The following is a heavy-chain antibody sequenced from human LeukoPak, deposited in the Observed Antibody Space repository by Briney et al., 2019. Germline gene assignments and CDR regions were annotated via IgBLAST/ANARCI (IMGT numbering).Heavy chain of an antibody. CDR1: GLTLSTSP. V-gene: IGHV3-23*01. CDR3: ATNTPGNYPYDY. J-gene: IGHJ4*02. Sequence: GGSLRLSCADSGLTLSTSPMIWVRLAPGNRLEWVSTSGTSGDTSYADSVKGRFTISRDKSKSTLSLQMANLRVEDTAVYYCATNTPGNYPYDYWGQGTLVTVSP. D-gene: IGHD3-22*01. CDR2: SGTSGDT.